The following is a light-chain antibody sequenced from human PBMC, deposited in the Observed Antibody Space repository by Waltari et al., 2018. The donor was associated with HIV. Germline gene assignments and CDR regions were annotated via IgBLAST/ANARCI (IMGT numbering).Light chain of an antibody. CDR1: QSVTSTY. CDR2: GAS. V-gene: IGKV3-20*01. Sequence: DIVLTQSPGTLSLSPGERATLSCRASQSVTSTYLAWYQQKPGQPPRILTFGASSGATGIPDRFSGSGSGTNFTLTISRLEPEDFAVYYCQQYGSSPGTFGQGTKVEIK. CDR3: QQYGSSPGT. J-gene: IGKJ2*01.